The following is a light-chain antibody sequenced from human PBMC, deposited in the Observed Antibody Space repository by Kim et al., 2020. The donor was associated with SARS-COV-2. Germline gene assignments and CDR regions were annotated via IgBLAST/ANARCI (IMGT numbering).Light chain of an antibody. CDR1: KLGDKY. Sequence: VSPGQTASINCSGDKLGDKYACWYQQKPGQSPVVVIYQDSKRPSGIPERFSGSNSGNTATLTISGTQAMDEADYYCQAWDSSTAVFGTGTKVTVL. CDR3: QAWDSSTAV. V-gene: IGLV3-1*01. J-gene: IGLJ1*01. CDR2: QDS.